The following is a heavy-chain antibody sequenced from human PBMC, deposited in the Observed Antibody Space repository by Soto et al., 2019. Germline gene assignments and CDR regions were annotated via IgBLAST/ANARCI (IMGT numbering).Heavy chain of an antibody. Sequence: SETLSLTCTVSGDSVNNNDFYWAWIRQPPGKGLEWVVTIFYSGTTYHNPSLKGRVTASVDRSENQFSLKLTSVTASDTAVYYCARLDFRSGYYGGRFDPWGQGTLVTVSS. CDR2: IFYSGTT. CDR3: ARLDFRSGYYGGRFDP. CDR1: GDSVNNNDFY. D-gene: IGHD3-3*01. J-gene: IGHJ5*02. V-gene: IGHV4-39*01.